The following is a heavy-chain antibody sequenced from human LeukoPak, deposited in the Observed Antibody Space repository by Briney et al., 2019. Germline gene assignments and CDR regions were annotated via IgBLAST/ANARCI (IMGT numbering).Heavy chain of an antibody. D-gene: IGHD3-22*01. CDR3: ARDLGQYYDTSDNWFDP. J-gene: IGHJ5*02. CDR1: GFPLSSYA. CDR2: TSSDDGT. Sequence: GGSLRLSCAASGFPLSSYAMSCVRQVPGKGLEWVSATSSDDGTYHADSVRGRFTISRDNAKNTLNLQMNSLRAEDTAVYYCARDLGQYYDTSDNWFDPWGQGTLVTVSS. V-gene: IGHV3-23*01.